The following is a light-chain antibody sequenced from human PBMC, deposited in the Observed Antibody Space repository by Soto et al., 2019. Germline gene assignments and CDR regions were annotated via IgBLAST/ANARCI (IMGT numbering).Light chain of an antibody. V-gene: IGLV2-14*03. J-gene: IGLJ3*02. Sequence: QSALTQPASVSGSPGQSITISCTGSNSDVGAYNYVSWYQQYPGKAPKLIIYEVNDRPSGVSNRFSASKSGNTASLTISGLQAEDEADYYCCSYTNTNTWVFGGGTKVTVL. CDR2: EVN. CDR1: NSDVGAYNY. CDR3: CSYTNTNTWV.